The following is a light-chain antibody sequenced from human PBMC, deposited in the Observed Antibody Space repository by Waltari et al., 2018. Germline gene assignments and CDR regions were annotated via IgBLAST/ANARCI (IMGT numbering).Light chain of an antibody. Sequence: EVVLTQSPATLSLSPGERATLSCRASQSVVRFLAWYQHKPGQAPRLLIYDASTRAAGVPGRFSGSGSGRDFTLTINTLEPDDFAVYYCQQRTNWLTFGGGTKVEIK. CDR1: QSVVRF. CDR3: QQRTNWLT. V-gene: IGKV3-11*02. J-gene: IGKJ4*01. CDR2: DAS.